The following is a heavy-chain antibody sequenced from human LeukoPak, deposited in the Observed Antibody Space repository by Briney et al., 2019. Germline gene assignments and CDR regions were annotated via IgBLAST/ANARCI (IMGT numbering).Heavy chain of an antibody. V-gene: IGHV3-53*01. Sequence: GGSLRLSCAVSGFTVSGNYMSWVRQAPGKGLEWVSLIYSGGTTYYADSVKGRFTISRDNSKNTLYLQMNSLRAEDTAVYYCARGRLRYFDYWGQGTLVTVSS. CDR1: GFTVSGNY. CDR2: IYSGGTT. J-gene: IGHJ4*02. CDR3: ARGRLRYFDY. D-gene: IGHD3-9*01.